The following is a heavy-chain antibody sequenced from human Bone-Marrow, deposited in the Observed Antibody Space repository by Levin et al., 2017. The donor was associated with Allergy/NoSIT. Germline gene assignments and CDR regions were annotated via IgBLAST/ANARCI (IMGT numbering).Heavy chain of an antibody. CDR1: GFTFSSSA. D-gene: IGHD1-26*01. Sequence: LSLTCAASGFTFSSSAMHWVRQAPGKGLEWVAVISYDGSNKYYADSVKGRFTISRDNSKNTLYLQMNSLRAEDTAVYYCARDFGESGSYIDYWGQGTLVTVSS. CDR3: ARDFGESGSYIDY. J-gene: IGHJ4*02. V-gene: IGHV3-30-3*01. CDR2: ISYDGSNK.